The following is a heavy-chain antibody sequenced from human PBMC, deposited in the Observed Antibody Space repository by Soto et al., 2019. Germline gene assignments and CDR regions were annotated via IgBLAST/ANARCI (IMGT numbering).Heavy chain of an antibody. V-gene: IGHV4-31*02. CDR3: ARARLSYGSGSYHTPTSRSNYYYYYMDV. Sequence: SETLSLPCTVFWGSIVGLGYYWSWIRQHPGKGLEWIGYIYYSGSTYYNPSLKSRISISEDTSKNQFSLRMSSMTAADTAVYYCARARLSYGSGSYHTPTSRSNYYYYYMDVWGKGTTVTVSS. CDR1: WGSIVGLGYY. CDR2: IYYSGST. J-gene: IGHJ6*03. D-gene: IGHD3-10*01.